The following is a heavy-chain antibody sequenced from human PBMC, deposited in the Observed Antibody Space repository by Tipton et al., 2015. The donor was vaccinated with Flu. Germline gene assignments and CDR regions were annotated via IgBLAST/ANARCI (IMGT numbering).Heavy chain of an antibody. D-gene: IGHD3-10*01. V-gene: IGHV3-23*01. CDR1: GFTLSSHA. J-gene: IGHJ4*02. Sequence: SLRLSCAASGFTLSSHAMTWVRQASGKGLEWVSAISDGDDSTYYGDSVRGRFTISRDNSKNTLYLQMNSLRAEDTAVYYCAKVFVTPRGSFHSSSYYVDYWGQGTLVSVSS. CDR3: AKVFVTPRGSFHSSSYYVDY. CDR2: ISDGDDST.